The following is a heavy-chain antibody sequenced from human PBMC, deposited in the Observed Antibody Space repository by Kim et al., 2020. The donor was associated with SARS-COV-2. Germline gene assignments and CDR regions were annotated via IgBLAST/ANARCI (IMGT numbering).Heavy chain of an antibody. D-gene: IGHD6-13*01. CDR3: AKDWGSIAAAGRYYYYGMDV. V-gene: IGHV3-9*01. CDR2: ISWNSGSI. Sequence: GGSLRLSCAASGFTFDDYAMHWVRQAPGKGLEWVSGISWNSGSIGYAASVKGRFTISRDNAKNSLYLQMNSLRAEDTALYYCAKDWGSIAAAGRYYYYGMDVWGQGTTVTVSS. J-gene: IGHJ6*02. CDR1: GFTFDDYA.